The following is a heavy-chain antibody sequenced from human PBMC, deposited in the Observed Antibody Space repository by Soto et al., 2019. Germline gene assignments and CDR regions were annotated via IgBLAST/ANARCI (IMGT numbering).Heavy chain of an antibody. Sequence: SETLSLTCTVSGGSISSSSYYWGWIRQPPGKGLEWIGSIYYSGSTNYNPSLKSRVTISVDTSKNQFSLKLSSVTAADTAMYYCAREEWEVVSLWGQGTLVTVSS. CDR1: GGSISSSSYY. V-gene: IGHV4-39*07. J-gene: IGHJ4*02. D-gene: IGHD1-26*01. CDR3: AREEWEVVSL. CDR2: IYYSGST.